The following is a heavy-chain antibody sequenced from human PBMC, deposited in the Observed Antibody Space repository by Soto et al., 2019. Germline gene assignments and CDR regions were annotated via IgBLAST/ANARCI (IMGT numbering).Heavy chain of an antibody. CDR3: AIDRGYGNPRDRQGLRN. Sequence: QVQLVQSGAEVKKPGASVKVSCKASGYTFTSYGISWVRQAPGQGLEWMGWISAYNGNTNYAQQLQGRVTMTTDTSTSTAYMELRSLRSDDTAVYYCAIDRGYGNPRDRQGLRNWGQGTLVTVSS. CDR1: GYTFTSYG. J-gene: IGHJ4*02. D-gene: IGHD5-12*01. V-gene: IGHV1-18*01. CDR2: ISAYNGNT.